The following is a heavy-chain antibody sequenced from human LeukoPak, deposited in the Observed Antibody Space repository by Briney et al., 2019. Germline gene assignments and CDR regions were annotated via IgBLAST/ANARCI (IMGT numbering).Heavy chain of an antibody. Sequence: SQTLSLTCAVSGDSISSGGYSWSWIRQPPGKGLEWIGYIYHSGSTYYNPSLKSRVTISVDRSKNQFSLKLSSVTAADTAVYYCARDSRRWGASTGYFDYWGQGTLVTVSS. CDR3: ARDSRRWGASTGYFDY. V-gene: IGHV4-30-2*01. CDR1: GDSISSGGYS. J-gene: IGHJ4*02. D-gene: IGHD3-16*01. CDR2: IYHSGST.